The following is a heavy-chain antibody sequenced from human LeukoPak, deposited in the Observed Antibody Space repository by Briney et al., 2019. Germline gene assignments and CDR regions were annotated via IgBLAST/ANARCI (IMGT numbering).Heavy chain of an antibody. CDR1: GYTFTSYG. J-gene: IGHJ4*02. V-gene: IGHV1-18*01. Sequence: ASVKVSCKVSGYTFTSYGISWVRQAPGQGLEWMGWISAYNGNTNYAQKLQGRVTMTTGTSTSTAYMELRSLRSDDTAVYYCARDQGNYYDSSGYYEREPFDYWGQGTLVTVSS. CDR3: ARDQGNYYDSSGYYEREPFDY. CDR2: ISAYNGNT. D-gene: IGHD3-22*01.